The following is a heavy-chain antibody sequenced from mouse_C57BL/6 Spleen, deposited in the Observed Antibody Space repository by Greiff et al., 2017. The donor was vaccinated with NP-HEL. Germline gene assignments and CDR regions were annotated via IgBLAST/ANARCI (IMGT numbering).Heavy chain of an antibody. CDR3: ARSFITTVVADYFDY. D-gene: IGHD1-1*01. J-gene: IGHJ2*01. Sequence: VQRVESGPGLVQPSQSLSITCTVSGFSLTSYGVHWVRQSPGKGLEWLGVIWSGGSTDYNAAFISRLSISKDNSKSQVFFKMNSLQADDTAIYYCARSFITTVVADYFDYWGQGTTLTVSS. CDR2: IWSGGST. CDR1: GFSLTSYG. V-gene: IGHV2-2*01.